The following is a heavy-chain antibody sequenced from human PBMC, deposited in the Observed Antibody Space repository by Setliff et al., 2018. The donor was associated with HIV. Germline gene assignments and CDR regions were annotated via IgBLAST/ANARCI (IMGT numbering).Heavy chain of an antibody. CDR3: ARRRSSGWYHYFDY. Sequence: SETLSLTCTVSGGSASNSRYYWAWIRQPPGKGLEYIGSIYYNEKTYYSPSLKSRVTISVDTSKNQFSLKLSSVTAADTAVYYCARRRSSGWYHYFDYWGQGTLVTVSS. CDR2: IYYNEKT. J-gene: IGHJ4*02. CDR1: GGSASNSRYY. D-gene: IGHD6-19*01. V-gene: IGHV4-39*07.